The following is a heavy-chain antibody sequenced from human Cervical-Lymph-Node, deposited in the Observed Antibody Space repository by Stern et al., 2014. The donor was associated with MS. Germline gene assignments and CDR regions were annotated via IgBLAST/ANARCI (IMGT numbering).Heavy chain of an antibody. D-gene: IGHD2-15*01. CDR2: IYYLGDT. CDR1: GASISSDSYY. CDR3: ARLGRDIAPTPTFYFDY. V-gene: IGHV4-39*02. J-gene: IGHJ4*02. Sequence: QLQLQESGPGLVKPSETLSLTCTVSGASISSDSYYWGWIRQPPGKGLEWIGSIYYLGDTYYSPSLKSRVTISVDTSKNHFSLKLISGPATDTAVYYCARLGRDIAPTPTFYFDYWGRGTLVAVSS.